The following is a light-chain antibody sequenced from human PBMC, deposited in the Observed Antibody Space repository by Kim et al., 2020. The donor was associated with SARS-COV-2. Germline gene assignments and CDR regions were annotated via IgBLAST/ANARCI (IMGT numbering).Light chain of an antibody. CDR1: GSNIGSKT. CDR3: AVWHDSLYGV. CDR2: SND. V-gene: IGLV1-44*01. J-gene: IGLJ3*02. Sequence: PGQRVTISCSGGGSNIGSKTIDWYQQLPGAAPKLLSYSNDQRPSGVPDRFSGSKSGTSASLAISGLQPEDEGDYYCAVWHDSLYGVFGGGTQLTVL.